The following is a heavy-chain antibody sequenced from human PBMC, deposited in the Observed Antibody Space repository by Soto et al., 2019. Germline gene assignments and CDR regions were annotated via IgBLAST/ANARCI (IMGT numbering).Heavy chain of an antibody. Sequence: QVQLVQSGAEVKKPGASVKVSCKASGYTFPSYGISWVRQAPGQGLEWMGWISAYNGNTNYAQKPQGRVTMTTATSTSTAYMELRSLRSDDTAVYYCAREQESTIFGVVISPYYYYMDVCGKGTTVTVSS. CDR1: GYTFPSYG. D-gene: IGHD3-3*01. CDR2: ISAYNGNT. V-gene: IGHV1-18*01. J-gene: IGHJ6*03. CDR3: AREQESTIFGVVISPYYYYMDV.